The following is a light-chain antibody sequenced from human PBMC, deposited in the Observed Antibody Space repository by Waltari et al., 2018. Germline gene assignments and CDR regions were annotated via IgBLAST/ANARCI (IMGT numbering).Light chain of an antibody. CDR3: ATWDDSLKAVV. CDR2: TNN. Sequence: QSVLTQPPSASGTPGQRVTISCSGGTSNIGGNPVTWYRHLPGKAPELVNYTNNHRPSGVAGRFSGFKSVTSASLAISGLQSEDEADYYCATWDDSLKAVVFGGGTKLAVL. V-gene: IGLV1-44*01. J-gene: IGLJ2*01. CDR1: TSNIGGNP.